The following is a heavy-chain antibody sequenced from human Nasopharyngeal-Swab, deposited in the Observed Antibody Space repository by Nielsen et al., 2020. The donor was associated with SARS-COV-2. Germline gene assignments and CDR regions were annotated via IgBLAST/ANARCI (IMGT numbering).Heavy chain of an antibody. CDR2: ISSSSSYI. V-gene: IGHV3-21*01. J-gene: IGHJ6*03. D-gene: IGHD6-13*01. Sequence: GESLKISCAASGFTFSGYSMNWVRQAPGKGLEWVSSISSSSSYIYYADSVKGRFTISRDNAKNSLYLQMNSLRAEDTAVYYCARDGGNSSSWYWYYYYYMDVWGKGTTVTVSS. CDR1: GFTFSGYS. CDR3: ARDGGNSSSWYWYYYYYMDV.